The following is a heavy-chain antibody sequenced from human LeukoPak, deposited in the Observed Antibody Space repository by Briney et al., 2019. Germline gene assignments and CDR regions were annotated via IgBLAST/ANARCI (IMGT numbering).Heavy chain of an antibody. J-gene: IGHJ4*02. D-gene: IGHD2-15*01. CDR3: RXXYXXXXPDY. Sequence: CXVYGGSFSGYYWSWIRQPPGKGLEWVGEINHSGSTNYNPSLKRRGTISVDTSKNQLSLKLSSVTAADAAVYYWRXXYXXXXPDYWGXGXLVTVSS. CDR1: GGSFSGYY. CDR2: INHSGST. V-gene: IGHV4-34*01.